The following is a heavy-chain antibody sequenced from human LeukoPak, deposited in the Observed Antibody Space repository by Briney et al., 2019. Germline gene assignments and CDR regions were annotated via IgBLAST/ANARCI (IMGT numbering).Heavy chain of an antibody. CDR1: GGSINSNY. CDR2: IYNNGGT. D-gene: IGHD3-10*01. J-gene: IGHJ3*01. V-gene: IGHV4-59*08. CDR3: AGQGYYYTSGRTFDV. Sequence: SETLSLTCTVSGGSINSNYWTWIRQPPGKGLEWIGHIYNNGGTNFNPSLKSRVTISLDTSKKQVSLKLSSVTAADTAVYYRAGQGYYYTSGRTFDVWGQGTMVAVS.